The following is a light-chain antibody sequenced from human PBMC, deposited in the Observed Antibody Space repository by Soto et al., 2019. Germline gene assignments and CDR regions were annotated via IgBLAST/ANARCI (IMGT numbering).Light chain of an antibody. CDR3: QQYNNWPRT. V-gene: IGKV3-15*01. Sequence: EIVMTQSPATLSVSPGERATISCRVSQSVSSNLAWYQQKPGQAPRLLIYGASTRENGIPDRFSGSGSGTEFTLTISSLQSEDFAVYYCQQYNNWPRTFGHGTKVEIK. CDR1: QSVSSN. CDR2: GAS. J-gene: IGKJ1*01.